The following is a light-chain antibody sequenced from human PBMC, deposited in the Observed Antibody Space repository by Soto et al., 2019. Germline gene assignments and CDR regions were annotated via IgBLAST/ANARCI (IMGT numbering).Light chain of an antibody. CDR3: LQYGSSPYT. V-gene: IGKV3D-20*01. CDR1: RSVSSSY. Sequence: EIVLTQSPATLSLSPGERATLSCGASRSVSSSYLAWYQQKAGLAPRLLIYDASSRATGIPDRFSGSGSGTDFTLTISTLEPEDFAVYYCLQYGSSPYTFGQGTKLEIK. CDR2: DAS. J-gene: IGKJ2*01.